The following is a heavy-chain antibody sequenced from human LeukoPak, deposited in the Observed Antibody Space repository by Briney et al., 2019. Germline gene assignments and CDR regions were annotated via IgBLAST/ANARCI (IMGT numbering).Heavy chain of an antibody. V-gene: IGHV4-59*08. J-gene: IGHJ6*02. CDR3: ARRSSTSYYYYYGMDV. Sequence: SETLSLTCTVSGGSISSYYWSWIRQPPGKGLEWTGYIYYSGSTNYNPSLKSRVTISVDTSKNQFSLKLSSVTAADTAVYYCARRSSTSYYYYYGMDVWGQGTTVTVSS. CDR1: GGSISSYY. CDR2: IYYSGST. D-gene: IGHD2-2*01.